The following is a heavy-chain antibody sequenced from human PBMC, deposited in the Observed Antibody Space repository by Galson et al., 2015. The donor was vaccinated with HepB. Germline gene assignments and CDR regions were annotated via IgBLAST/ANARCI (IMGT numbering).Heavy chain of an antibody. CDR2: ISSDGSST. J-gene: IGHJ6*02. D-gene: IGHD3-22*01. CDR3: ARPIVVVTPSGREVYYGMDV. CDR1: GFTFSSYW. Sequence: SLRLSCAASGFTFSSYWMHWVRQAPGKGLVWVSRISSDGSSTSYADSVKGRFTISRDNAKNTLYLQMNSLRAEDTAVYYCARPIVVVTPSGREVYYGMDVWGQGTTVTVSS. V-gene: IGHV3-74*01.